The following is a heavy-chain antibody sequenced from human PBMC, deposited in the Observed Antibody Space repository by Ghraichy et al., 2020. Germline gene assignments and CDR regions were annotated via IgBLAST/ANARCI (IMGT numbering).Heavy chain of an antibody. J-gene: IGHJ6*03. CDR1: GFTFNNYA. CDR3: AKPRGFRLYYMEV. V-gene: IGHV3-23*01. Sequence: GGSLRLSCAASGFTFNNYAMTWVRQAPGKGLEWVSGISGGGENTFYADSVKGRFTISRDNSRNTVFLQMNRLTAEETAVYLCAKPRGFRLYYMEVWGNGTTVIVSS. CDR2: ISGGGENT. D-gene: IGHD3-22*01.